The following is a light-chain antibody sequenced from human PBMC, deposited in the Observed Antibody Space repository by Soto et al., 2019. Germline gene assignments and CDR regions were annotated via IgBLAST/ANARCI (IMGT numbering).Light chain of an antibody. V-gene: IGLV2-8*01. Sequence: QSALTQPPSASGSPGQSVTISCTGSSSDVDDYKYVSWYQQHPGKTPKLVIYEVSKRPSGVPDRFSGSKSGNTASLTVSGLQTEDEADYYCNSYVGNNIFYVIGTETKVTVL. CDR3: NSYVGNNIFYV. CDR1: SSDVDDYKY. J-gene: IGLJ1*01. CDR2: EVS.